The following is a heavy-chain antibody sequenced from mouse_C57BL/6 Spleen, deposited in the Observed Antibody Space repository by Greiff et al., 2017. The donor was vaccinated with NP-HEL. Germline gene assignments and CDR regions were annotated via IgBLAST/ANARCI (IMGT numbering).Heavy chain of an antibody. D-gene: IGHD3-2*02. V-gene: IGHV5-9*01. Sequence: EVQVVESGGGLVKPGGSLKLSCAASGFTFSSYTMSWVRQTPEKRLEWVATISGGGGNTYYPDSVKGRFTISRDNAKNTLYLQMSSLRSEDTALYYCARNSSGYEDYFDYWGQGTTLTVSS. CDR3: ARNSSGYEDYFDY. CDR2: ISGGGGNT. CDR1: GFTFSSYT. J-gene: IGHJ2*01.